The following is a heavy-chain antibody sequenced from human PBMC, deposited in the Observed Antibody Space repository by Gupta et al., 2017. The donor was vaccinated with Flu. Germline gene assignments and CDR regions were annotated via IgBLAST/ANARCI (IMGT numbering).Heavy chain of an antibody. CDR1: GFAFNSYE. CDR3: ARGHWDN. CDR2: ISSSAVT. V-gene: IGHV3-48*03. J-gene: IGHJ4*02. Sequence: EVLLVESGGGLVQPGGSLRLSCTSFGFAFNSYEMSWVRQAPGRGLEWVAFISSSAVTYYTDPVRGRFTISRDNANNLLYLQMSSLRGEDTAVYYCARGHWDNWGQGTLVTVSS.